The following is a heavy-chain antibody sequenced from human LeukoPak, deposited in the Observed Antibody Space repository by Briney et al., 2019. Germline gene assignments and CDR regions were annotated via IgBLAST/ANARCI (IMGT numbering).Heavy chain of an antibody. D-gene: IGHD3-10*01. CDR3: ARHENGDNYFDN. Sequence: SETLSLTCTVSGGSIISSSYYWGWIRQPPGRGLEWIGNIYYSGNPYYNPSLKSRVAISVDTSKNQFSLKLSSVTAADTAVYYCARHENGDNYFDNWGQGTLVSVSA. CDR2: IYYSGNP. J-gene: IGHJ4*02. V-gene: IGHV4-39*01. CDR1: GGSIISSSYY.